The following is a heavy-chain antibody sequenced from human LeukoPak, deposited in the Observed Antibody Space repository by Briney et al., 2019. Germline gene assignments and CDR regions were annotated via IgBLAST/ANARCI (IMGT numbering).Heavy chain of an antibody. CDR3: ARDEGDDSHY. CDR2: INPSGGST. Sequence: ASVKVSCKASGYTFTNYYIHWVRQAPGQGLEWLGIINPSGGSTSYAQKFQGRVTMTRDTSISTAYMELSRLRSDDTAVYYCARDEGDDSHYWGQGTLVTVSS. D-gene: IGHD5-24*01. CDR1: GYTFTNYY. V-gene: IGHV1-46*01. J-gene: IGHJ4*02.